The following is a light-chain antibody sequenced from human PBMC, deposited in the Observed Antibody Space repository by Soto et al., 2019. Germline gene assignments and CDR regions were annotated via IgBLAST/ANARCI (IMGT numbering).Light chain of an antibody. J-gene: IGLJ2*01. V-gene: IGLV2-11*01. CDR3: CSYAGNFIVV. Sequence: QSALTQPRSVSGSPGQSLTISCTGASSDVGGYNYVSWYQQYPGKAPKLMIYDVTKRPSGVPDRFSGSKSGNTASLTISGLQAADEADYYGCSYAGNFIVVFGGGTQLTVL. CDR1: SSDVGGYNY. CDR2: DVT.